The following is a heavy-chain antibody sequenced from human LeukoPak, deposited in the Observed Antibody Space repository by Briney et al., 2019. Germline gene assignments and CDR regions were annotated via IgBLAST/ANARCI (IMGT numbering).Heavy chain of an antibody. CDR1: GYTFTSYA. CDR3: ARSAVAGTWSWFDP. CDR2: INAGNGNT. Sequence: ASVKVSCKASGYTFTSYAMNWVRQAPGQRLEWMGWINAGNGNTKYSQKFQGRVTITRDTSASTAYMELSSLRSEDTAVYYCARSAVAGTWSWFDPWGQGTLVTVSS. V-gene: IGHV1-3*01. J-gene: IGHJ5*02. D-gene: IGHD6-19*01.